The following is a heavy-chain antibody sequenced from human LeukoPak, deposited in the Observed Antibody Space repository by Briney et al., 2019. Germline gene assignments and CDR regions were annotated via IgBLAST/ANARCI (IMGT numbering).Heavy chain of an antibody. V-gene: IGHV4-39*07. Sequence: SETLSLTCTVSGGSISSSSYYWGWIRQPPGKGLEWIGSIYYSGSTYYNPSLKSRVTISVDTSKNQLSLKLSSVPDADTAVYYCARGLLWFGEPYNWFYPWGQGTLVTVSS. CDR2: IYYSGST. D-gene: IGHD3-10*01. CDR1: GGSISSSSYY. J-gene: IGHJ5*02. CDR3: ARGLLWFGEPYNWFYP.